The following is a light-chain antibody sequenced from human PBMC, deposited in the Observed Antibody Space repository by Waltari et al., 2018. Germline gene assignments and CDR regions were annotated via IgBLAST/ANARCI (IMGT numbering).Light chain of an antibody. CDR2: KAN. CDR1: SGSVSTTSY. CDR3: SLYMCRGIWV. J-gene: IGLJ3*02. Sequence: QTVVTQEPSLSVCPGGTVTLTCALSSGSVSTTSYATWYRQTPGQDPRTLLYKANTRSSGVPDRFSGAIPGNNLATTTPGAQEDDEADYSCSLYMCRGIWVFGGGTKLTVL. V-gene: IGLV8-61*01.